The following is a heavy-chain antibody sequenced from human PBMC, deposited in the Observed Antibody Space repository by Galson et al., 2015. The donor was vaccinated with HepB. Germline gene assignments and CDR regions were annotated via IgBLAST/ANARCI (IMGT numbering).Heavy chain of an antibody. V-gene: IGHV3-9*01. J-gene: IGHJ4*02. CDR1: GFTFGDYA. D-gene: IGHD1-26*01. CDR2: ISWNGGSI. CDR3: AKGWELLGYFDC. Sequence: SLRLSCVASGFTFGDYAMHWVRQAPGKGLEWVSGISWNGGSIDYAASVKGRFTISRDNAKNSVYLEMNSLRAEDTALYYCAKGWELLGYFDCWGQGTQVTVSS.